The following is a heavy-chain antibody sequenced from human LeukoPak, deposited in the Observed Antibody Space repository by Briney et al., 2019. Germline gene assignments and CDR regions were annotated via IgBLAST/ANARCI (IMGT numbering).Heavy chain of an antibody. D-gene: IGHD3-22*01. V-gene: IGHV3-21*01. J-gene: IGHJ4*02. Sequence: GGSLTLSCAASGLTFSIYSMNWVRQARGEGLECVSFISTSSNYIYYADSVKGRFTSSRDNAKNSLYLQMNSLRAEDTAVYYCVRVDSSGYGLHWGLDYWGQGTLVTVCS. CDR3: VRVDSSGYGLHWGLDY. CDR2: ISTSSNYI. CDR1: GLTFSIYS.